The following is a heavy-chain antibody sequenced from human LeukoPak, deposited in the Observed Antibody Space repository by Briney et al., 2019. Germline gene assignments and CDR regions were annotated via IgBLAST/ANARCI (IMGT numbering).Heavy chain of an antibody. Sequence: PSETLSLTCTVSGGSISSGGYYWSRIRQPPGKGLEWIGEINHSGSTNYNPSLKSRVTISVDTSKNQFSLKLSSVTAADTAVYYCARRLVGQTFDFWGQGTLVTVSS. CDR3: ARRLVGQTFDF. D-gene: IGHD3-10*01. CDR2: INHSGST. V-gene: IGHV4-39*07. J-gene: IGHJ4*02. CDR1: GGSISSGGYY.